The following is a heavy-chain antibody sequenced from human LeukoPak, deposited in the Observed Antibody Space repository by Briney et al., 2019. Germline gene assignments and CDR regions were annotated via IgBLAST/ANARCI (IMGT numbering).Heavy chain of an antibody. CDR3: AREEGGYDAFDI. D-gene: IGHD3-22*01. CDR1: GFTVSSNY. Sequence: GGSLRLSCAASGFTVSSNYMSWVRQAPGKGLEWVSVIYCGGSTYYADSVKGRFTISRDNSKNTLYLQMNSLRAEDTAVYYCAREEGGYDAFDIWGQGTMVTVSS. J-gene: IGHJ3*02. V-gene: IGHV3-53*01. CDR2: IYCGGST.